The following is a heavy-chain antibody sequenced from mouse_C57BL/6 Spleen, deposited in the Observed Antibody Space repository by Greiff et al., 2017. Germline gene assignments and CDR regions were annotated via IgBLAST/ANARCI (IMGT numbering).Heavy chain of an antibody. V-gene: IGHV1-15*01. Sequence: VQLVESGAELVRPGASVTLSCKASGYTFTDYEMHWVKQTPVHGLEWIGAIDPETGGTAYNQTFKGKAILTADKSSSTDYMELRSLTAEDSAVYYCTRGYYYGSRVYWGQGTTLTVSS. J-gene: IGHJ2*01. CDR1: GYTFTDYE. CDR3: TRGYYYGSRVY. CDR2: IDPETGGT. D-gene: IGHD1-1*01.